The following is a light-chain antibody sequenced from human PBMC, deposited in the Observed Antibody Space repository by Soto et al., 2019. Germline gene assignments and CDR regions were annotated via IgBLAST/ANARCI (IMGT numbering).Light chain of an antibody. CDR1: QSISCF. CDR2: AAS. J-gene: IGKJ2*01. CDR3: QQSFSTPRT. V-gene: IGKV1-39*01. Sequence: DIQMTQSPSSLSASVGDRVTIACRASQSISCFLSWYQQKPGKAPKLLIYAASSLQSGVPSRFSGSGSGTDCTLTISSLQPEDFATYYCQQSFSTPRTFGQGSKLEIK.